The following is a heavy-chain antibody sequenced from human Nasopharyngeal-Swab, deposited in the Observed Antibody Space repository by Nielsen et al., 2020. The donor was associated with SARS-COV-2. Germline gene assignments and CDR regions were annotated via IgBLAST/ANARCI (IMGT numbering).Heavy chain of an antibody. Sequence: GESLKISCAASGFTFSSYAMHWVRQAPGKGLEWVAVISYDGNNKCYADSVKGRFTISRDNSKNTLYLQMNSLRAEDTAVYYCARDPDGGNVWEDAFDIWGQGTMVTVSS. CDR3: ARDPDGGNVWEDAFDI. J-gene: IGHJ3*02. D-gene: IGHD4-23*01. CDR1: GFTFSSYA. CDR2: ISYDGNNK. V-gene: IGHV3-30-3*01.